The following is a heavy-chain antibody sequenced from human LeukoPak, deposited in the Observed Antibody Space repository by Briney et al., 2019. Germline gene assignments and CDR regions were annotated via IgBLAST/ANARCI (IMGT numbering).Heavy chain of an antibody. V-gene: IGHV3-23*01. CDR2: IGGSGGST. CDR1: GFTFSSYA. Sequence: GRSLRLSCAASGFTFSSYAMSWVRQAPGKGLEWVSAIGGSGGSTYYADSVKGRFTISRDNSKNTLYLQMNSLRAEDTAVYYCAKEPRYNWNDPRDAFDIWGQGTVVTVSS. D-gene: IGHD1-1*01. J-gene: IGHJ3*02. CDR3: AKEPRYNWNDPRDAFDI.